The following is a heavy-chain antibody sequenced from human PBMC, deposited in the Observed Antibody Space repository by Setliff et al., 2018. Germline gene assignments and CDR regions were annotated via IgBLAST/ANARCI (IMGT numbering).Heavy chain of an antibody. Sequence: SVKVSCKASGGTFSSYAISWVRQAPGQGLEWMGRIIPIFGTANYAQKFQGRVTITADKSTSTAYMELSSLKTEDTAVYYCTREASVDFWSGYPYYYYMDVWGKGTTVTVSS. J-gene: IGHJ6*03. V-gene: IGHV1-69*06. CDR2: IIPIFGTA. CDR3: TREASVDFWSGYPYYYYMDV. CDR1: GGTFSSYA. D-gene: IGHD3-3*01.